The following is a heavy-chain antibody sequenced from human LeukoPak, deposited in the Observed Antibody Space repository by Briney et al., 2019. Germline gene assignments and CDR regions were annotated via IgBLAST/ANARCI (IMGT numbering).Heavy chain of an antibody. V-gene: IGHV4-59*12. D-gene: IGHD6-13*01. Sequence: PSETLSLTCNVSGGSISRYYWSWIRQPPGKGLEWIGHIYYTGTAIHNPSLKSRVTISVDTSKDQFSLKLSSVTAADTAVYYCARGIAAADRLSDGMDVWGQGTTVTVSS. CDR1: GGSISRYY. CDR2: IYYTGTA. J-gene: IGHJ6*02. CDR3: ARGIAAADRLSDGMDV.